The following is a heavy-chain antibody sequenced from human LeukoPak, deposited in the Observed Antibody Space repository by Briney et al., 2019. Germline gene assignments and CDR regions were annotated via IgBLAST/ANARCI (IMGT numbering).Heavy chain of an antibody. CDR1: GFTFSSYA. CDR2: ITGSDGST. J-gene: IGHJ3*02. V-gene: IGHV3-23*01. CDR3: AKALEVHWDAFDI. Sequence: GGSLRLSCAASGFTFSSYAMNWVRQAPGKGLEWVSGITGSDGSTYYADSVKGRFTISRDNSNNTLYLQMNSLVAEDTAVYYCAKALEVHWDAFDIWGQGTLVTVSS. D-gene: IGHD1-1*01.